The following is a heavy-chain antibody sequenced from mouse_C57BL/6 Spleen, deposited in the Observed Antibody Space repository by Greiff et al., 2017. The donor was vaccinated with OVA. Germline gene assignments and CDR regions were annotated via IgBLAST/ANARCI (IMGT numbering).Heavy chain of an antibody. CDR3: ASFRYDRGFAY. CDR1: GYTFTSYW. Sequence: QVQLQQSGAELVRPGSSVKLSCKASGYTFTSYWMHWVKQRPIQGLEWIGNIDPSDSETHYNQKFKDKATLTVDKSSSTAYMQLSSLTSEDSAVYYCASFRYDRGFAYWGQGTLVTVSA. V-gene: IGHV1-52*01. CDR2: IDPSDSET. J-gene: IGHJ3*01. D-gene: IGHD2-3*01.